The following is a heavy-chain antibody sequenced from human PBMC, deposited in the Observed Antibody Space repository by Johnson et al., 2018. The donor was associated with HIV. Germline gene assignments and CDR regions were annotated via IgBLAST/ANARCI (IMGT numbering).Heavy chain of an antibody. Sequence: QVLLVESGGGVVQPGGSLRLSCAASGFTFSTSGMHWVRQAPGKGLAWVAFIRYDGTNIYYVDSGKGRFTLSIDSAQNSLYMQMNSLRAEDTAVYYCAREATYWYDSSGSPYAFDIWGQGTMVTVSS. CDR1: GFTFSTSG. CDR3: AREATYWYDSSGSPYAFDI. CDR2: IRYDGTNI. D-gene: IGHD3-22*01. J-gene: IGHJ3*02. V-gene: IGHV3-30*02.